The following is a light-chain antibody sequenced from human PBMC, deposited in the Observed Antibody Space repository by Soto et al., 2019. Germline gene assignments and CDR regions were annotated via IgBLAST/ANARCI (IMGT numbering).Light chain of an antibody. CDR1: QSVSSSY. CDR2: DAS. Sequence: EIVLTQSPATLSLSPGERATLSCRASQSVSSSYLAWYQQKPGLAPRLLIYDASSRATGIPDRFSGSGSGTDFSLTISRLEPEDFAVYYCQQYGSSPYTFGKGTKREIK. CDR3: QQYGSSPYT. V-gene: IGKV3D-20*01. J-gene: IGKJ2*01.